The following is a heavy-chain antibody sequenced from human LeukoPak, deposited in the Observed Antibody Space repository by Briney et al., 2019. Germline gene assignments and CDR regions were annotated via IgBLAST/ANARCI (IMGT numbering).Heavy chain of an antibody. CDR1: GGTFSSYA. Sequence: SVKVSCKASGGTFSSYAISWVRQTPGQGLEWMGRIIPIFGTANYAQKFQGRVTITTDESTSTAYMELSSLRSEDMAVYYCALVVADRDYYYMDVWGKGTTVTVSS. CDR2: IIPIFGTA. D-gene: IGHD2-15*01. V-gene: IGHV1-69*05. CDR3: ALVVADRDYYYMDV. J-gene: IGHJ6*03.